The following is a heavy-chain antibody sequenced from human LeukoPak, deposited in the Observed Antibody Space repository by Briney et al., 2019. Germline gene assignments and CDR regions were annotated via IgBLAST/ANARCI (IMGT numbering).Heavy chain of an antibody. CDR3: ARRLLSGDSSAFDY. CDR2: IYYSGST. Sequence: SETLSLTCTVSGGSISSYYWSWIRQPPGKGLEWIGYIYYSGSTNYNPSLKSRVTISVDTSKNQFSLKLSSATAADTAVYYCARRLLSGDSSAFDYWGQGTLVTVSS. V-gene: IGHV4-59*08. J-gene: IGHJ4*02. CDR1: GGSISSYY. D-gene: IGHD3-22*01.